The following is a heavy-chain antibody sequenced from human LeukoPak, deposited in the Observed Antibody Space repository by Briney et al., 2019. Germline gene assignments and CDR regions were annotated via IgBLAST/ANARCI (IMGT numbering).Heavy chain of an antibody. V-gene: IGHV4-59*01. CDR3: AREGSGWDPFDY. J-gene: IGHJ4*02. D-gene: IGHD6-19*01. CDR1: GGSISTYY. CDR2: VFYSGST. Sequence: TSETLSLTCTVSGGSISTYYWSWIRQPPEMGLEWIGYVFYSGSTNYNPSLESRVTISLDTSKNQFSLKLSSVTAADTAVYYCAREGSGWDPFDYWGRGTLVTVSS.